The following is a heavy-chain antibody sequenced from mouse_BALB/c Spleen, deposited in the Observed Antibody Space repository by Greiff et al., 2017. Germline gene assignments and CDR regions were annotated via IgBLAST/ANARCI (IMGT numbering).Heavy chain of an antibody. CDR3: ASSGLREAGFAY. Sequence: VQLQQSAAELARPGASVKMSCKASGYTFTSYTMHWVKQRPGQGLEWIGYINPSSGYTEYNQKFKDKTTLTADKSSSTAYMQLRSLTSEDSAVYYCASSGLREAGFAYWGQGTLVTVSA. J-gene: IGHJ3*01. CDR2: INPSSGYT. V-gene: IGHV1-4*02. D-gene: IGHD2-2*01. CDR1: GYTFTSYT.